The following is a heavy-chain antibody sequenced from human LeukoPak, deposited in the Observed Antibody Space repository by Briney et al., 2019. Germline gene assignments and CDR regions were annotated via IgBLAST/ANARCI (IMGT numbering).Heavy chain of an antibody. CDR1: GYTSTNSY. Sequence: ASVKVSCKASGYTSTNSYIQWVRQAPGQGLEWMGIINPSGGSTSYAQKFQGRVTVTRDTSTSTVYMELSSLRSDDTAVYYCAREGGGRRFDYWGQGTLVTVSS. V-gene: IGHV1-46*01. D-gene: IGHD3-16*01. CDR3: AREGGGRRFDY. CDR2: INPSGGST. J-gene: IGHJ4*02.